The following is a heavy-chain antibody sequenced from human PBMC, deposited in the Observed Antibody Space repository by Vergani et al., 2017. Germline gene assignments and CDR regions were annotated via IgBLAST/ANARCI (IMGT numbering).Heavy chain of an antibody. D-gene: IGHD4-17*01. CDR1: GGSFSGYY. CDR2: INHSGST. J-gene: IGHJ5*02. Sequence: QVQLQQWGAGLLKPSETLSLTCAVYGGSFSGYYWSWIRQPPGKGLEWVGEINHSGSTNYNPSLKSRVTISVDTSKNQFSLKLSSVTAADTAVYYCARGGATVTEVNWFDPWGQGTLVTVSS. V-gene: IGHV4-34*01. CDR3: ARGGATVTEVNWFDP.